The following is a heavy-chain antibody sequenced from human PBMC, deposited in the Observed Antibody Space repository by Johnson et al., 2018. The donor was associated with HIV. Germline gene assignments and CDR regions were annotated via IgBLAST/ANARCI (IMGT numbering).Heavy chain of an antibody. J-gene: IGHJ3*02. CDR1: GFTFDDYA. V-gene: IGHV3-9*01. Sequence: QLVESGGGVVQPGRSLRLSCAASGFTFDDYAMHWVRQAPGKGLEWVSGISWNSGSIGYADSVKGRFTISRDNSKNTLYLQMNSLRAEDTAVYYCAKGPNGQLDDAFHIWGQGTMVTVSS. D-gene: IGHD6-6*01. CDR3: AKGPNGQLDDAFHI. CDR2: ISWNSGSI.